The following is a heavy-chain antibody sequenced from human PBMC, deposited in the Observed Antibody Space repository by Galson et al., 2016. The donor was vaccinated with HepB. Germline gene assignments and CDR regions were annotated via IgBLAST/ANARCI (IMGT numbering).Heavy chain of an antibody. CDR2: ISDSGSST. CDR1: GFTFSTNA. V-gene: IGHV3-23*01. CDR3: ANQHTTGWYSCLTH. J-gene: IGHJ4*02. D-gene: IGHD6-19*01. Sequence: SLRLSCAASGFTFSTNAMNWVRQAPGKGLEWVSGISDSGSSTSYADSVKGRFTNSRDNSKNTLYLQMNSLRAEDTAIYYCANQHTTGWYSCLTHWGQGTLVTVSS.